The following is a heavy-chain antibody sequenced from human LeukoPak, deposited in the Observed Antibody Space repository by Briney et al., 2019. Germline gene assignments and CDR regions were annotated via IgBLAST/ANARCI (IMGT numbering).Heavy chain of an antibody. CDR1: GFTLSGAA. CDR2: ITRPGSST. CDR3: AKDVGGRLGP. D-gene: IGHD1-26*01. V-gene: IGHV3-23*01. J-gene: IGHJ5*02. Sequence: GGSLRLSCSASGFTLSGAASTWVRQAPGKGLEWVSTITRPGSSTYYSDSVKGRFTISRGSARNTLFLQMNGLRLDDSAIYYCAKDVGGRLGPWGQGALVTVSS.